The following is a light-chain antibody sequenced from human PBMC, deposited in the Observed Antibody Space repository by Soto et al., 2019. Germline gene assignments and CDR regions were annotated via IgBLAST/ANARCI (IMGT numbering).Light chain of an antibody. J-gene: IGKJ2*01. CDR1: QSVGSG. CDR3: QQYSNWLPYT. Sequence: EIVMTQSPATLSVSPGERATLSCRASQSVGSGLSWYQQRPDQAPRLLIYGASTRATGIPARFSGSGSGTEFTLTISSLQSEDYAVYYCQQYSNWLPYTFGQGTKVEIK. V-gene: IGKV3-15*01. CDR2: GAS.